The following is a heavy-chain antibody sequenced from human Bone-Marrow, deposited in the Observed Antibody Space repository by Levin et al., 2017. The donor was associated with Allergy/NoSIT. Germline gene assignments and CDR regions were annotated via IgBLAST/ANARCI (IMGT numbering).Heavy chain of an antibody. CDR3: AREWGEGKRGWFALDV. CDR1: GFTLSRYD. V-gene: IGHV3-13*01. D-gene: IGHD6-19*01. CDR2: VNTEGAT. J-gene: IGHJ3*01. Sequence: RAGGSLRLSCAASGFTLSRYDLHWVRQATGKDLEWVSCVNTEGATYYSDSVKGRFTISRENAKNSFYLQMNNLRAADTAVYYCAREWGEGKRGWFALDVWGQGTSVTVSS.